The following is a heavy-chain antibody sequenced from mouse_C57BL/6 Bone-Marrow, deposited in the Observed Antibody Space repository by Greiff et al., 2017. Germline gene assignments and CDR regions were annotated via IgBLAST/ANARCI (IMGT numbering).Heavy chain of an antibody. CDR2: IDPENGDT. V-gene: IGHV14-4*01. CDR1: GFNIKDDY. J-gene: IGHJ3*01. Sequence: LVESGAELVRPGASVKLSCTASGFNIKDDYMHWVKQRPEQGLEWIGWIDPENGDTEYASKFQGKATITADTSSNTAYLQLSSLTSEDTAVYYCTALGFAYWGQGTLVTVSA. CDR3: TALGFAY.